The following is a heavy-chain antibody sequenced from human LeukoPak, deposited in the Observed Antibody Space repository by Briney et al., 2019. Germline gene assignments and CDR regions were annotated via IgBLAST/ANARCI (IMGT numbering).Heavy chain of an antibody. V-gene: IGHV3-7*01. CDR3: AREAVPAAPSYFDY. D-gene: IGHD2-2*01. CDR2: IKQDGSEK. Sequence: PGGSLRLSCAASGFTFSSYWTSWVRQAPGKGLEWVANIKQDGSEKYYVDSVKGRFTISRDNAKNSLYLQMNSLRAEDTAVYYCAREAVPAAPSYFDYWGQGTLVTVSS. J-gene: IGHJ4*02. CDR1: GFTFSSYW.